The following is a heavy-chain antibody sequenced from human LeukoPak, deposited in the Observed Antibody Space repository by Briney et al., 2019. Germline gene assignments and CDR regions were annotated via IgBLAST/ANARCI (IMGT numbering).Heavy chain of an antibody. CDR2: IKEDGSEK. CDR3: ARRALRYCSSTSCPAQYYGVDV. J-gene: IGHJ6*04. CDR1: GFTFSSYA. D-gene: IGHD2-2*01. V-gene: IGHV3-7*03. Sequence: GGSLRLSCAASGFTFSSYAMHWVRQAPGKGLEWVANIKEDGSEKYYVDSVKGRFTISRDNAKNSLYLQTNSLRAEDTAVYYCARRALRYCSSTSCPAQYYGVDVWGKGTTVTVSS.